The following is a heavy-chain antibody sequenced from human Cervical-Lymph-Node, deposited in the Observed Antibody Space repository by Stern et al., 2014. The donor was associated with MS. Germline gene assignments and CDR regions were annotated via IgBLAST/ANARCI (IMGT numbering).Heavy chain of an antibody. Sequence: VQLVQSGGGVVQPGRSLRLSCAASGFPFSSYGMHWVRQAPGKGLEWVAVIWYDGSNKYSADSVKGRFTISRDNSKNPLYLQMNSLRAEDTAVYYCASLGWSRSGMDVWGQGTTVTVSS. D-gene: IGHD1-14*01. J-gene: IGHJ6*02. CDR3: ASLGWSRSGMDV. V-gene: IGHV3-33*01. CDR2: IWYDGSNK. CDR1: GFPFSSYG.